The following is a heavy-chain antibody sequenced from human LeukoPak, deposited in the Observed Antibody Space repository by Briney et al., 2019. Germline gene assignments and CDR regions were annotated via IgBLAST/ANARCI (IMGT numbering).Heavy chain of an antibody. V-gene: IGHV3-74*01. J-gene: IGHJ4*02. D-gene: IGHD3-10*01. CDR1: GFTFSSYW. CDR2: INSDGSST. CDR3: ARGVPGTYYDLDH. Sequence: GGSLRLSCAASGFTFSSYWMHWVRQAPGKGLVWVSRINSDGSSTSYADSVKDRFTISRDNAKNSLYLQMNSLRADDMAVYYCARGVPGTYYDLDHWGQGVLVTVSS.